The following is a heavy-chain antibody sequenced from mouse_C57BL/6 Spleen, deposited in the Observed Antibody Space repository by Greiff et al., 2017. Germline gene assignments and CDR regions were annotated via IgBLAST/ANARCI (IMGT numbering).Heavy chain of an antibody. CDR1: GYTFTSYG. J-gene: IGHJ3*01. CDR2: IYPTDGDT. CDR3: ALYDYDVPFAY. Sequence: VQLQQPGAELVRPGSSVKLSCKASGYTFTSYGMHWVKQRPIQGLEWIGNIYPTDGDTHYNQKFKDKATLTVDKSSSTAYMQLSSLTSEDSAVYYSALYDYDVPFAYWGQGTLVTVSA. D-gene: IGHD2-4*01. V-gene: IGHV1-52*01.